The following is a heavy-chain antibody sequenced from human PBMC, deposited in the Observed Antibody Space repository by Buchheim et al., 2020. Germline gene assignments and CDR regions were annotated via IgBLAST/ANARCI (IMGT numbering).Heavy chain of an antibody. CDR2: IYYSGST. J-gene: IGHJ4*02. CDR1: GGPISSSSYY. Sequence: QLQLQESGPGLVKPSETLSLTCTVSGGPISSSSYYWGWIRQPPGKGLEWIGSIYYSGSTYYNPSLKSRVTISVDTSKNQFSLKLSSVTAADTAVYYCARQSGSYYLAYFDYWGQGTL. D-gene: IGHD1-26*01. V-gene: IGHV4-39*01. CDR3: ARQSGSYYLAYFDY.